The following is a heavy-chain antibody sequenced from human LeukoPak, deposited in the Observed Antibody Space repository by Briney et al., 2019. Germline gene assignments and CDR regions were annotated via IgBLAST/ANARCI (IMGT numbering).Heavy chain of an antibody. D-gene: IGHD4-23*01. CDR1: GFTFSSYA. CDR2: ISYDGSNK. Sequence: GGSLRLSCAASGFTFSSYAMHWVRQAPGKGLEWVAVISYDGSNKYYADSVKGRFTISRDNSKNTLYLQMNSLKTDDTAVYYCTRLVDDHGGNSWDWGQGTLVTVSS. J-gene: IGHJ4*02. CDR3: TRLVDDHGGNSWD. V-gene: IGHV3-30-3*01.